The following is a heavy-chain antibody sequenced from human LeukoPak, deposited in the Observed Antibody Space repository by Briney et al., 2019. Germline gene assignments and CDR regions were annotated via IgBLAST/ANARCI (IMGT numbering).Heavy chain of an antibody. CDR1: GFTFSGYW. Sequence: GGSLRLSCAASGFTFSGYWMSWVRQAPGKGLEWVANIKQDGSEKYYVDSVKGRFTISRDNAKNSLYLQMNSLRAEDTAVYYCARDDTVTTRVGFIDWGQGTLVTVSS. CDR3: ARDDTVTTRVGFID. D-gene: IGHD4-17*01. V-gene: IGHV3-7*01. CDR2: IKQDGSEK. J-gene: IGHJ4*02.